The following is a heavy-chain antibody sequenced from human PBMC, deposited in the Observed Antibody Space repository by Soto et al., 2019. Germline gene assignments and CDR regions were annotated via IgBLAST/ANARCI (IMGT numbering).Heavy chain of an antibody. Sequence: VQLVESGGGLVQPGGSLRLSCAASGFTFNTYWMHWVRQAPGKGLVWVSRANSDGSSTTYADSVKGRFTISRDNARNTLYLKLNSLRAEDTAVYYCTRVVRFGSAEYSYSYGMDVWGQGTTVTVSS. CDR1: GFTFNTYW. CDR3: TRVVRFGSAEYSYSYGMDV. D-gene: IGHD3-10*01. J-gene: IGHJ6*02. V-gene: IGHV3-74*03. CDR2: ANSDGSST.